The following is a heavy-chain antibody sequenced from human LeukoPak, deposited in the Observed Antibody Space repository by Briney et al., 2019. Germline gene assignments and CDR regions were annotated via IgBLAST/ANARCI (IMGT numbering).Heavy chain of an antibody. CDR1: GYTFTNFG. J-gene: IGHJ5*02. V-gene: IGHV1-18*01. CDR3: ARDDILTGYGQVWFDP. D-gene: IGHD3-9*01. Sequence: ASVKVSCKASGYTFTNFGISWVRQAPGQGLEWMGWITPYNGNTNYAQTLQGRVTMTTDTSTSTAYMELRSLRSDDTAVYYCARDDILTGYGQVWFDPWGQGTLVTVSS. CDR2: ITPYNGNT.